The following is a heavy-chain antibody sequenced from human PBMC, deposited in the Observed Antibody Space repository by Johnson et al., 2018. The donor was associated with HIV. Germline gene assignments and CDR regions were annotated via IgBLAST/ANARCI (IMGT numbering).Heavy chain of an antibody. V-gene: IGHV3-20*04. J-gene: IGHJ3*02. CDR1: GFTLDDYG. CDR2: INWNGGST. D-gene: IGHD2-15*01. CDR3: ATDIVVVLAVTGTGAAFDI. Sequence: EVQLVESGGCVVRPGGSLRLSCAASGFTLDDYGMAWVRQAPGEGLEWVSGINWNGGSTGYADSVKGRFTISRDNAKNSLYLQMNSLRAEDTAVYYCATDIVVVLAVTGTGAAFDIWGQGTMVTVSS.